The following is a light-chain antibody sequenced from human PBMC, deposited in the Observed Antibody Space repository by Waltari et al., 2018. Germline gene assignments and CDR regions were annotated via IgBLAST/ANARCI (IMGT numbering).Light chain of an antibody. CDR1: SPNIGSNT. CDR2: SNN. CDR3: AAWDDSLNGVV. V-gene: IGLV1-44*01. J-gene: IGLJ2*01. Sequence: QSVLTQPPSASGTPGQRVTISCSGSSPNIGSNTLNWYQQPPGTAPQLLIYSNNQRPAGVPDRFSGSKSGTSASLAISGLQSEDEADYYCAAWDDSLNGVVFGGGTKLTVL.